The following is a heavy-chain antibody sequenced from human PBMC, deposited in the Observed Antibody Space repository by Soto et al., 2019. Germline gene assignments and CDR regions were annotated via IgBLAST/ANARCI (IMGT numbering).Heavy chain of an antibody. V-gene: IGHV5-51*01. D-gene: IGHD5-18*01. CDR3: ARGVYNYEIREYGYNWLDP. Sequence: PGESLKISCKGSGYSFTSYWIGWVRQMPGRGLEWMGIIYPDDSETRYSPSFQGQVTISADKSISTAYLQWSSLKASDAAMYYCARGVYNYEIREYGYNWLDPWGQGTLVTVSS. CDR1: GYSFTSYW. CDR2: IYPDDSET. J-gene: IGHJ5*02.